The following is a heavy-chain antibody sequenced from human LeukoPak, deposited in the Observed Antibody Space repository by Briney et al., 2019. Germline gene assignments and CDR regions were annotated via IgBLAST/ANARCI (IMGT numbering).Heavy chain of an antibody. Sequence: GGSLRLSCAGSGLSFRTYVMRWVRQAPGKGLHWVSRITRDGTGTDYADSVKGRFTISRDIASNTLYLQMNSLRADDTAVYYCARAMGYGAGSYGFDIWGQGTTVTVSS. CDR2: ITRDGTGT. J-gene: IGHJ3*02. CDR1: GLSFRTYV. V-gene: IGHV3-74*01. CDR3: ARAMGYGAGSYGFDI. D-gene: IGHD3-10*01.